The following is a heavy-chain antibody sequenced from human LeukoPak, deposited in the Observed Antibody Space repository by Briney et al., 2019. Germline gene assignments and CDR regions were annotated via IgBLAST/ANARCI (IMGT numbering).Heavy chain of an antibody. J-gene: IGHJ6*04. CDR2: ITSSSSYI. CDR1: GFTFSTYN. D-gene: IGHD3-10*02. V-gene: IGHV3-21*01. Sequence: PGGSLRLSCAASGFTFSTYNMNWVRQAPGKGLEWVSSITSSSSYIYYADSVKGRFTISRDNAKNSLYLQMNSLRAGDTAVYYCAELGITMIGGVWGKGTTVTISS. CDR3: AELGITMIGGV.